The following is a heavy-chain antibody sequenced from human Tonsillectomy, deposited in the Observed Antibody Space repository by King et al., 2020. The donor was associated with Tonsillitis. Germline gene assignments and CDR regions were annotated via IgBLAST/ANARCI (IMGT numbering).Heavy chain of an antibody. J-gene: IGHJ5*02. V-gene: IGHV3-23*03. Sequence: VQLVESGGGLVQPGGSLRLSCAASGFTFSSYAMSWVRQAPGKGLEWVSVIYSGGSSTFYADSVKGRFTISRDNSKNTLYLQMNSLRAEDTAGYYCAKGYCSGGSCYRWFDPWGQGTLVTVSS. CDR2: IYSGGSST. CDR1: GFTFSSYA. D-gene: IGHD2-15*01. CDR3: AKGYCSGGSCYRWFDP.